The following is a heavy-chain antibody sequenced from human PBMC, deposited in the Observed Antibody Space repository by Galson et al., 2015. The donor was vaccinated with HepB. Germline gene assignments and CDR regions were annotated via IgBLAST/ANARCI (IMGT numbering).Heavy chain of an antibody. J-gene: IGHJ3*02. CDR1: GYSFTSYW. CDR2: IDPSDSYT. CDR3: ARHAVAGTRLNAFDI. V-gene: IGHV5-10-1*01. Sequence: QSGAEVKKPGESLRISCKGSGYSFTSYWISWVRQMPGKGLEWMGRIDPSDSYTNYSPSFQGHVTISADKSISTAYLQWSSLKASDTAMDYCARHAVAGTRLNAFDIWGQGTMVTVSS. D-gene: IGHD6-19*01.